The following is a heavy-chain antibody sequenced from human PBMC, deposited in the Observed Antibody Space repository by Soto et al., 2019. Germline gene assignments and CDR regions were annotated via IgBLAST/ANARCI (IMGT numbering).Heavy chain of an antibody. D-gene: IGHD2-2*01. CDR1: GFTFDDYA. Sequence: EVQLVESGGGLVQPGRSLRLSCAASGFTFDDYAMHWVRQAPGKGLEWVSGISWNSGSIGYADSVKGRFTISRDNAKNSLYLQMNRLRAEDTALYYCAKAQDCSSTSCYEGFDYWGQGTLVTVSS. CDR3: AKAQDCSSTSCYEGFDY. J-gene: IGHJ4*02. V-gene: IGHV3-9*01. CDR2: ISWNSGSI.